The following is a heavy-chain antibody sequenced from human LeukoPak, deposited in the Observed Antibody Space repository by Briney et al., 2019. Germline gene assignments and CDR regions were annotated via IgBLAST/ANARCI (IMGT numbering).Heavy chain of an antibody. CDR3: ARGSDFWSGYHPRYWFDP. CDR1: GGSISSSTYY. Sequence: SETLSLTCTVSGGSISSSTYYWGWIRQPPGKGLEWIGSIHYSGSTYYNPSLKSRVTISVDTSKNQFSLKLSSVTAADTGVYYCARGSDFWSGYHPRYWFDPWGQGTLVTVSS. CDR2: IHYSGST. V-gene: IGHV4-39*01. D-gene: IGHD3-3*01. J-gene: IGHJ5*02.